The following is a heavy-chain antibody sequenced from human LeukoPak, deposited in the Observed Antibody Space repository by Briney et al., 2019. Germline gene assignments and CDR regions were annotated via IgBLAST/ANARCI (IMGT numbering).Heavy chain of an antibody. J-gene: IGHJ4*02. CDR2: IYPGDSDT. CDR1: GYSFTSYW. CDR3: ARRPMGGSFDY. Sequence: GESLKISCKVSGYSFTSYWIAWVRQMPGKGLEWMGIIYPGDSDTRYSPSFQGRVTISADKSISTAYLQWNSLKASDTAIYYCARRPMGGSFDYWGQGTLVTVSS. D-gene: IGHD1-26*01. V-gene: IGHV5-51*01.